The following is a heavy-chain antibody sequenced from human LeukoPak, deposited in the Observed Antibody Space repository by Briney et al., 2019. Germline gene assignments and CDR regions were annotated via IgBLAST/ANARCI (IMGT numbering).Heavy chain of an antibody. CDR2: IYYSGST. Sequence: SETLSLTCTVSGGSISSSSYYWGWIRQPPGKGLEWIGSIYYSGSTYYNPSLKSRVTISVDTSKNQFSLKLSSVTAADTAVYYCTRARGDYRASDYWGQGTLVTVSS. J-gene: IGHJ4*02. CDR3: TRARGDYRASDY. CDR1: GGSISSSSYY. D-gene: IGHD4-17*01. V-gene: IGHV4-39*07.